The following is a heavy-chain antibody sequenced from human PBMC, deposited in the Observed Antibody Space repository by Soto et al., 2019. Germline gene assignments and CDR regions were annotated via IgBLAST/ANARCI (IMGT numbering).Heavy chain of an antibody. CDR3: ARGVRGDFWSGYYLSGRYNWFDP. CDR2: MNPNSGNT. J-gene: IGHJ5*02. V-gene: IGHV1-8*02. Sequence: EASVKVSCKAAGYTFISYGISWVRQATGQGLEWMGWMNPNSGNTGYAQEFQGRVTMTRNTSISTAYMELSSLRSEDTAVYYCARGVRGDFWSGYYLSGRYNWFDPWGQGTLVTVSS. CDR1: GYTFISYG. D-gene: IGHD3-3*01.